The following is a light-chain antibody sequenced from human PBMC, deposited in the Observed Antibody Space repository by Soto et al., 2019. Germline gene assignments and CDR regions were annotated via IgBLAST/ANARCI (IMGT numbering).Light chain of an antibody. CDR2: GAS. CDR1: QRVSSSY. V-gene: IGKV3-20*01. CDR3: QQDGSSPLYT. Sequence: EVVLTQSPGTLSLSPGERATLSCRASQRVSSSYLAWYQQKPGQAPRLLIYGASSRVTGIPDRFSGSGSGTDFTLTIGRLEPEDLAVYYCQQDGSSPLYTFGQGTKLEIK. J-gene: IGKJ2*01.